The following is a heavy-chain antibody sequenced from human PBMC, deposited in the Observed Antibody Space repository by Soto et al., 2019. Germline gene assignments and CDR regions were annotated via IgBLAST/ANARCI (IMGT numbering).Heavy chain of an antibody. CDR2: IVVGSGNT. J-gene: IGHJ4*02. Sequence: GASVNVSCTASGFTFSISGINRVRQARGQRLEWIGWIVVGSGNTNYAQKFQERVTITRDVSTNTAYMELTSLRSEDAAVYCCADVKWSRNYLPWGQETLVTVSS. CDR1: GFTFSISG. CDR3: ADVKWSRNYLP. V-gene: IGHV1-58*02. D-gene: IGHD4-4*01.